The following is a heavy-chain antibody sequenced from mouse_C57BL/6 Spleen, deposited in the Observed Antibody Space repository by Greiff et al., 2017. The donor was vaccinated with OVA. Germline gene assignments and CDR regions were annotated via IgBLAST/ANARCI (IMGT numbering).Heavy chain of an antibody. CDR3: ARYYDYDLWYDV. D-gene: IGHD2-4*01. J-gene: IGHJ1*03. V-gene: IGHV1-82*01. Sequence: VQLQQSGPELVKPGASVKLSCKASGYAFSSSWMNWVKQRPGEGLEWIGRFYPGNGDTNYNAEFKGKATLTADKSSSTNYMQLSSLTSEDSEVYICARYYDYDLWYDVGGTGTTVTVSS. CDR2: FYPGNGDT. CDR1: GYAFSSSW.